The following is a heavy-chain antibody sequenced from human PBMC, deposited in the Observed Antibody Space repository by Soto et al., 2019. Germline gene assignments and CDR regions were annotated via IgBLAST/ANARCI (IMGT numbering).Heavy chain of an antibody. CDR2: IHYSGST. J-gene: IGHJ4*02. CDR3: ARHVNLPLAGTGFDS. Sequence: SGALSLTCTVSGDSIRSYYWSWIRQPRGKGLEWIGYIHYSGSTNYNPYLKRRVNISVDTSKNPLSLKLSSVPATDTAVYYCARHVNLPLAGTGFDSWGRGTLVTVSS. CDR1: GDSIRSYY. V-gene: IGHV4-59*08. D-gene: IGHD6-19*01.